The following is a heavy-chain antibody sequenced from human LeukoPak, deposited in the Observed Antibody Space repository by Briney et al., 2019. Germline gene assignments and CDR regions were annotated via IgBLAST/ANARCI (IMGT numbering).Heavy chain of an antibody. Sequence: AASVKVSCKASGYTFTDYYMHWVRQAPGQGLEWLGLISPTGSSTNYAQKFRGRVTMTRDPSTTTVYMELSSVRSGDTGVYFCAREESGGYFHYWPEGTLLTVSS. D-gene: IGHD2-8*02. CDR3: AREESGGYFHY. J-gene: IGHJ4*02. V-gene: IGHV1-46*01. CDR1: GYTFTDYY. CDR2: ISPTGSST.